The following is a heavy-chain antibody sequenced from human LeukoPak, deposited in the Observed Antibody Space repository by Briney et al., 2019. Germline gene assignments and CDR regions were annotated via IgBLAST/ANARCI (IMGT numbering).Heavy chain of an antibody. D-gene: IGHD6-19*01. CDR1: GGTFSSYA. CDR3: AKDTPLTAYSSGWSVNCFDY. J-gene: IGHJ4*02. Sequence: SVKVSCKASGGTFSSYAISWVRQAPGQGLEWMGRIIPILGIANYAQKFQGRVTITADKSTSTAYMELSSLRSEDTAVYYCAKDTPLTAYSSGWSVNCFDYWGQGTLVPVSS. CDR2: IIPILGIA. V-gene: IGHV1-69*04.